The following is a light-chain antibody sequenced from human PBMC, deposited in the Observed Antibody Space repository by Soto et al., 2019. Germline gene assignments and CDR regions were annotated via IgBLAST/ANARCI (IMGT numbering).Light chain of an antibody. CDR1: QSVSSY. CDR2: DAS. CDR3: QQYGSSPTWT. Sequence: EIVFTQSPATLSLSPGDGATLSCRPSQSVSSYLAWYQQKPGQAPRLLIYDASNRATGIPARFSGSGSGTDFTLTISRLEPDDSAVYYCQQYGSSPTWTFGQGTKVDIK. J-gene: IGKJ1*01. V-gene: IGKV3-20*01.